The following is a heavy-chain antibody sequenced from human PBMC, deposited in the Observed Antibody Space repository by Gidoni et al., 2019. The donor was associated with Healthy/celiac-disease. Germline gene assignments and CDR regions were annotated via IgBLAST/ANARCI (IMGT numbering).Heavy chain of an antibody. CDR1: GFTFRSYP. CDR2: ISGSGGST. V-gene: IGHV3-23*01. J-gene: IGHJ1*01. Sequence: EVQLLESGGGLVQPGGSLRLSCAASGFTFRSYPMSWVRQAPGKGLEWVSAISGSGGSTYYADSVKGRFTISRDNSKNTLYLQMNSLRAEDTAVYYCAKGPQRYIAVAGTGYFQHWGQGTLVTVSS. CDR3: AKGPQRYIAVAGTGYFQH. D-gene: IGHD6-19*01.